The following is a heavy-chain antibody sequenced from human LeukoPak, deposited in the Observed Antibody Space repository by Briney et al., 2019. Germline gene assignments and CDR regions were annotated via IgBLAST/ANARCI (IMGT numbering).Heavy chain of an antibody. CDR2: ISCSGST. CDR3: ARHVGYCSSSSCLFDY. V-gene: IGHV4-39*01. J-gene: IGHJ4*02. Sequence: SETLSLICTVSGGSISSSCYYWGWIRQPPGKGLEWIGSISCSGSTYYNPSLRSRVTISVDTSKNQFSLKLSSVTATDTAMYYCARHVGYCSSSSCLFDYWGQGTLVTVSS. CDR1: GGSISSSCYY. D-gene: IGHD2-2*01.